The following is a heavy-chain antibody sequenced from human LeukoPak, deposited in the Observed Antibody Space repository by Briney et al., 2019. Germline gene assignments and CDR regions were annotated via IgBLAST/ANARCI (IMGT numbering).Heavy chain of an antibody. J-gene: IGHJ4*02. CDR3: ARDSKAAAEDFDY. CDR1: GYTFTSYG. CDR2: ISAYNGNT. V-gene: IGHV1-18*01. Sequence: ASGKVSCKASGYTFTSYGISWVRQAPGQGLDWMGWISAYNGNTNYAQKLQARVTMTTDTSTSTAYMELRRLRSDDTAVYYCARDSKAAAEDFDYWGQGTLVTVSS. D-gene: IGHD6-13*01.